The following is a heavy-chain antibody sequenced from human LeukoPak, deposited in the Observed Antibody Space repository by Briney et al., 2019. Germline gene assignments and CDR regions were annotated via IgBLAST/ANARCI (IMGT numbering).Heavy chain of an antibody. D-gene: IGHD1-26*01. J-gene: IGHJ4*02. Sequence: GASVKVSCKASGYTFTGYYMHWVRQAPGQGLEWMGWINPNSGGTNYAQKFQGRVTMTRDTSISTAYMELSRLRSDDTAVYYCARDASIVGATIGLDYWGQGTLVTVSP. CDR3: ARDASIVGATIGLDY. CDR2: INPNSGGT. V-gene: IGHV1-2*02. CDR1: GYTFTGYY.